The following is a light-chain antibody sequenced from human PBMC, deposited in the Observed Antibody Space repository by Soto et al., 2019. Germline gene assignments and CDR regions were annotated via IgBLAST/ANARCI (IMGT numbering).Light chain of an antibody. CDR2: EVN. J-gene: IGLJ1*01. Sequence: QSALTQPPSASGSPGQSVTISCTGTNSDVGGYNYVSWYQQYPGKAPKLIIYEVNERPSGVPDRFSGSKSGNTASLTVSGLQTADEADYYCSSYSCSNGYVFGTGTKLTV. V-gene: IGLV2-8*01. CDR1: NSDVGGYNY. CDR3: SSYSCSNGYV.